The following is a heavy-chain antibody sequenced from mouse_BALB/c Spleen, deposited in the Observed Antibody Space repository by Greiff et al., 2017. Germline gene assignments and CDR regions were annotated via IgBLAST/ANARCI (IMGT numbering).Heavy chain of an antibody. CDR3: ARHGFYYGSSLEWYFDV. J-gene: IGHJ1*01. D-gene: IGHD1-1*01. CDR2: ISSGGGST. Sequence: EVKLVESGGGLVKPGGSLKLSCAASGFAFSSYDMSWVRQTPEQRLEWVAYISSGGGSTYYPDTVKGRFTISRDKATNTLYLQMSSLKSEDTAMYYCARHGFYYGSSLEWYFDVWGAGTTVTVSS. V-gene: IGHV5-12-1*01. CDR1: GFAFSSYD.